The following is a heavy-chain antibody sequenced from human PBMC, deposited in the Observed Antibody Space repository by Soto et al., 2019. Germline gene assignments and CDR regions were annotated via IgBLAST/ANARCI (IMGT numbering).Heavy chain of an antibody. D-gene: IGHD2-2*01. CDR1: GYSFTNYD. CDR2: ISPYNGDT. CDR3: ARYCGSTSCDHYFDY. J-gene: IGHJ4*02. Sequence: ASVKVSCKASGYSFTNYDISWVRQAPGQGLEWMGWISPYNGDTNYAQKLQGRVTMTTDTSTSTAYMELRSLRSDDTAVYYCARYCGSTSCDHYFDYWGQGTLVTVSS. V-gene: IGHV1-18*01.